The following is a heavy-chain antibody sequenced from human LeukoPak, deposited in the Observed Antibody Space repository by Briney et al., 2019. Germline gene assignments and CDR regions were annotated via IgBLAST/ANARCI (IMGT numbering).Heavy chain of an antibody. Sequence: PGGSLRLSCAASGFTFSSFWMIWVRQAPGKGLEWVANIKEDGSVKNYVDSVKGRFTIARDNAKNSLFLQMNSLRAEDTAVYSCARERYGNYNWGQGTLVTVSS. CDR1: GFTFSSFW. CDR3: ARERYGNYN. V-gene: IGHV3-7*03. CDR2: IKEDGSVK. D-gene: IGHD4-11*01. J-gene: IGHJ4*02.